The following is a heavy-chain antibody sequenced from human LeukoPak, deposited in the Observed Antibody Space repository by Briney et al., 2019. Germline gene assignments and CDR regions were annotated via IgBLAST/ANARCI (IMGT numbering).Heavy chain of an antibody. CDR1: GYTFTSYG. D-gene: IGHD3-22*01. Sequence: GASVKVSCKASGYTFTSYGISWVRQAPGQGLEWMGWISAYNGNTNYAQKLQGRVTMTTDTSTSTAYMELRSLRSDDTAVYYCARAVSTYYYDSSGYYPGDYWGQGTLVTVSS. CDR2: ISAYNGNT. CDR3: ARAVSTYYYDSSGYYPGDY. J-gene: IGHJ4*02. V-gene: IGHV1-18*01.